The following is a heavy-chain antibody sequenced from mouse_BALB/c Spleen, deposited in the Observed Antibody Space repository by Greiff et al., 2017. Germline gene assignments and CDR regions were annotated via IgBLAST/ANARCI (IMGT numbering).Heavy chain of an antibody. J-gene: IGHJ3*01. CDR3: TRGRDYGSFAY. Sequence: QVQLQQPGAELVKPGASVKMSCKASGYTFTSYWMHWVKQRPGQGLEWIGVIDPSDSYTSYNQKFKGKDTLTVDTSSSTAYMQLSSLTSEDSAVYYCTRGRDYGSFAYWGQGTLVTVSA. V-gene: IGHV1S127*01. CDR1: GYTFTSYW. CDR2: IDPSDSYT. D-gene: IGHD2-2*01.